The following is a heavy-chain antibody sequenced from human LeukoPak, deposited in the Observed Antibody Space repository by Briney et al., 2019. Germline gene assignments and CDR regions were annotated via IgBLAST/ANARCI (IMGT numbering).Heavy chain of an antibody. CDR2: IYSSGST. J-gene: IGHJ3*02. V-gene: IGHV4-4*08. Sequence: SETLSLTCTVSGCSITGYHWSWIRQPPGKGLEWIGYIYSSGSTEYKPSLKSRATISADTSKNQFSLKLTSATAADTAIYYCARRNDFDIWGQGTMVTVSS. CDR3: ARRNDFDI. CDR1: GCSITGYH.